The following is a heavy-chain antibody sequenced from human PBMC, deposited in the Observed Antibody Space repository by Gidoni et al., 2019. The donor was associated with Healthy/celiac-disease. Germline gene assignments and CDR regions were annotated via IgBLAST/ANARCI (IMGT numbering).Heavy chain of an antibody. D-gene: IGHD3-9*01. J-gene: IGHJ6*02. CDR3: AKDFAWFRYGMDV. CDR1: GFTFDDYA. Sequence: EVQLVESGGGVVQPGRSLRLSCSASGFTFDDYAMHWVRQAPGKGLEWVSGISWNSGSIGYANSVKDRFTISRDNAKNSLYLQMNSLRAEDTALYYCAKDFAWFRYGMDVWGQGTTVTVSS. CDR2: ISWNSGSI. V-gene: IGHV3-9*01.